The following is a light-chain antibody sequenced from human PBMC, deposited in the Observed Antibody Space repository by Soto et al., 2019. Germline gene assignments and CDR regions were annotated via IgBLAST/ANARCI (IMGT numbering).Light chain of an antibody. CDR1: SSNIESNY. Sequence: QPVLTQPPSASGTPGQRVTISCSESSSNIESNYVYWYQQLPGSAPKLLIYRNDQRPSGVPDRFSGSKSGTSASLAISGLRSEDEADYYCAAWDDSLSALVFGGGTKLTVL. J-gene: IGLJ3*02. V-gene: IGLV1-47*01. CDR3: AAWDDSLSALV. CDR2: RND.